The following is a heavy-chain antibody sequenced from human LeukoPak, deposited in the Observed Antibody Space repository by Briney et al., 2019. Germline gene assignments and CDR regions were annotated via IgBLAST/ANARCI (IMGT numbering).Heavy chain of an antibody. CDR2: INSGGTTI. CDR1: GFTFSDSY. J-gene: IGHJ4*02. D-gene: IGHD6-19*01. CDR3: ARDHRCSIGWSFDY. Sequence: GGSLRLSCAASGFTFSDSYMHWIRQAPGKGLEWISYINSGGTTIYYADSVKGRFTISRDNAKNSLSLQMNSLRAEDTAVYYCARDHRCSIGWSFDYWGQGPLVTVSS. V-gene: IGHV3-11*01.